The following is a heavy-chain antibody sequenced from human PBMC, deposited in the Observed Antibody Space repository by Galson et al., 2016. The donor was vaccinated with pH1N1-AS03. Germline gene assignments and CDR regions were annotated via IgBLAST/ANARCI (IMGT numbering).Heavy chain of an antibody. J-gene: IGHJ4*02. CDR3: AGDYYGMGRY. D-gene: IGHD3-10*01. CDR2: ISTDGSST. Sequence: SLRLSCAVPGFTFSNYWMLWVRQAPGKVLEWVSRISTDGSSTIYADSVKGRFTISRGNAKNTLYLQMNSLRADDTAVYYCAGDYYGMGRYWGQGTLVTVSS. V-gene: IGHV3-74*01. CDR1: GFTFSNYW.